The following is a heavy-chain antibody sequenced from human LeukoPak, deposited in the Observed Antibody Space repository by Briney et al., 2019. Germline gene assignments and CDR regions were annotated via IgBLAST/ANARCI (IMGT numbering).Heavy chain of an antibody. D-gene: IGHD7-27*01. CDR1: GGSISSNSYY. V-gene: IGHV4-39*01. CDR3: ARKEGNWGWDPFDY. CDR2: IYYSGST. J-gene: IGHJ4*02. Sequence: SETLSLTCAVSGGSISSNSYYWGWLRQPPGKGLEWIGSIYYSGSTYYNPSLKSRVTISVDTSKNQFSLQLNSVTPEDTAVYYCARKEGNWGWDPFDYWGQGTLVTVSS.